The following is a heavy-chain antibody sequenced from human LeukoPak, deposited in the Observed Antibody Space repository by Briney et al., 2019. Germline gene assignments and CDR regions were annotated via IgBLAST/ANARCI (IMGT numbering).Heavy chain of an antibody. CDR2: IYTSGST. CDR1: GGSISSYY. D-gene: IGHD2-2*01. V-gene: IGHV4-4*07. CDR3: ASFIPAAILGFQH. Sequence: PSETLSLTCTVPGGSISSYYWSWIRQPAGKGLEWIGRIYTSGSTNYNPSLKSRVTMSVDTSKNQFSLKLSSVTAADTAVYYCASFIPAAILGFQHWGQGTLVTVSS. J-gene: IGHJ1*01.